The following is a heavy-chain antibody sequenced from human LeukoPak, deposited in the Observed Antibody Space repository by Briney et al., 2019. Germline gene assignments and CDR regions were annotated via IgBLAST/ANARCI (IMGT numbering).Heavy chain of an antibody. CDR3: ARGPRYCSGGSCYGLIDY. J-gene: IGHJ4*02. V-gene: IGHV1-2*06. CDR1: GYTFTGYY. D-gene: IGHD2-15*01. CDR2: INSNSGGT. Sequence: GASVKVSCKASGYTFTGYYMHWVRQAPGQGLEWMGRINSNSGGTNYAQKLQGRVTMTRDTSISTAYMELSRLRSDDTAVYYCARGPRYCSGGSCYGLIDYWGQGTLVTVSS.